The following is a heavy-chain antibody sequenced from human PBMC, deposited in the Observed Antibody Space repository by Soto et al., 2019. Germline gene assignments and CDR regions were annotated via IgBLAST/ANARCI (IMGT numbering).Heavy chain of an antibody. V-gene: IGHV4-39*01. Sequence: QLQLQESGPGLVKPPETLSLTCTVSGVSIDSSTNYWGWIRQPPGKGLEWIGTIYYSGTTYYNPSLKSRVTISVDTSTNQFSLKLSSVTAADTAVYYCARPSGGGAFDIWGQGTMVTVSS. J-gene: IGHJ3*02. CDR2: IYYSGTT. CDR3: ARPSGGGAFDI. D-gene: IGHD2-8*02. CDR1: GVSIDSSTNY.